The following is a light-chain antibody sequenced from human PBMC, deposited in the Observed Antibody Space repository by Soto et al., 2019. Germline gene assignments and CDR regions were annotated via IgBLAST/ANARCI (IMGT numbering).Light chain of an antibody. CDR1: QSVSSN. V-gene: IGKV3-15*01. CDR2: GAS. J-gene: IGKJ2*01. Sequence: EIVMTQSPATLSVSPGERATLSCRASQSVSSNLAWYQQKPGQAPRLLIYGASTRATGIPARFSGSGSGTEFNLTIGSLQSEDFAVYYCQQYDYWPPYTFGQGPNLEIK. CDR3: QQYDYWPPYT.